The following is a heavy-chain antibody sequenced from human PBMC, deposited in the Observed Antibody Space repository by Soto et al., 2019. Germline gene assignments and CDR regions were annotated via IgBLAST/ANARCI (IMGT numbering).Heavy chain of an antibody. J-gene: IGHJ6*02. CDR2: INHSGST. CDR1: GGSFSGYY. Sequence: SETLSLTCAVYGGSFSGYYWSWIRQPPGKGLEWIGEINHSGSTNYNPSLKSRVTISVDTSKNQFSLKLSSVTAADTAVYYCARVSGSTDYYYYGMDVWGQGTTVTVSS. D-gene: IGHD3-10*01. CDR3: ARVSGSTDYYYYGMDV. V-gene: IGHV4-34*01.